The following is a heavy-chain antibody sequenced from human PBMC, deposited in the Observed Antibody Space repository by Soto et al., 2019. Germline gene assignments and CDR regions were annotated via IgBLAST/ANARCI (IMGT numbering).Heavy chain of an antibody. J-gene: IGHJ6*02. V-gene: IGHV1-3*01. Sequence: ASVKVSCKASGYTFTSYAMHWVRQAPGQRLEWMGWINAGNGNTKYSQKFQGRVTITRDTSASTAYMQMSSLRAEDTAVYYCAKETAVAGYYYSYGMDVWGQGTTVTVSS. D-gene: IGHD6-19*01. CDR2: INAGNGNT. CDR3: AKETAVAGYYYSYGMDV. CDR1: GYTFTSYA.